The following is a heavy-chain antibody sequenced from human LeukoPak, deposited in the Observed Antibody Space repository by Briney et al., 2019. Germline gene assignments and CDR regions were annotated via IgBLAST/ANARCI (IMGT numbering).Heavy chain of an antibody. V-gene: IGHV4-38-2*02. Sequence: SETLSLTCTVSGYSISSGYYWGWIRQPPGKGLEWIGSIYHSGSTYYNPSLKSRVTISVDTSKNQFSLKLSSVTAADTAVYYCARVRVVRGVIILRVDYWGQGTLVTVSS. J-gene: IGHJ4*02. CDR1: GYSISSGYY. D-gene: IGHD3-10*01. CDR3: ARVRVVRGVIILRVDY. CDR2: IYHSGST.